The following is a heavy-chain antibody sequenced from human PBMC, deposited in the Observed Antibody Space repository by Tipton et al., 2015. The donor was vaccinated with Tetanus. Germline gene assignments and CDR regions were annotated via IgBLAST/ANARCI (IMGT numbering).Heavy chain of an antibody. V-gene: IGHV5-51*01. CDR3: ARRRSAVLSGGYHWYFDL. CDR2: IDPRDSAA. Sequence: QLVQSGADVKKPGESLKISCQGYGYNFSHYSIGWVRQMPGKGLEWVGIIDPRDSAARYGPSFRGQVIISADKSISTTSLPWGSLTASDTGIYYCARRRSAVLSGGYHWYFDLWGRGTMVTVSS. J-gene: IGHJ2*01. D-gene: IGHD3-22*01. CDR1: GYNFSHYS.